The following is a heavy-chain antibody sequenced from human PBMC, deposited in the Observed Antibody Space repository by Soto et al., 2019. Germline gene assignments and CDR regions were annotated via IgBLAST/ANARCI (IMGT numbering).Heavy chain of an antibody. J-gene: IGHJ5*02. V-gene: IGHV1-3*01. CDR3: ARVAVIDYYDFWSGYYKSNWFDP. CDR1: GYTFTSYA. CDR2: INAGNGNT. Sequence: GASVKVSCKASGYTFTSYAMHWVRQAPGQRLEWMGWINAGNGNTKYSQKFQGRVTITRDTSASTAYMELSSLRSEDTAVYYCARVAVIDYYDFWSGYYKSNWFDPWGQGTLVTVSS. D-gene: IGHD3-3*01.